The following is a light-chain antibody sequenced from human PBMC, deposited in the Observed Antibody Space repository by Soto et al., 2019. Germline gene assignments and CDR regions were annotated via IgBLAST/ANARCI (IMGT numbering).Light chain of an antibody. CDR3: QQSYSTLT. CDR1: QSISSY. J-gene: IGKJ4*01. V-gene: IGKV1-39*01. Sequence: DIQMTQSPYSLSASLGDRFTITCRASQSISSYLNWYQQKPGKAPKLLIYAASSLQSGVPSRFSGSGSGTDFTLTISSLQPEDFATYYCQQSYSTLTFGGGTKVDIK. CDR2: AAS.